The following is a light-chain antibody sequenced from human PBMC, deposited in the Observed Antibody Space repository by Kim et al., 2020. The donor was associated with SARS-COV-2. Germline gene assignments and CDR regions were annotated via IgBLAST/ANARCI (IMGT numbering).Light chain of an antibody. J-gene: IGLJ3*02. V-gene: IGLV8-61*01. CDR2: NPN. Sequence: SYYPHWYQQTPGPAPPPLHFNPNPRSSGVPGRLSGSILGNKASLPITGAQADYENDYFCVKYISSGIWVFGGGTQLTVL. CDR1: SYY. CDR3: VKYISSGIWV.